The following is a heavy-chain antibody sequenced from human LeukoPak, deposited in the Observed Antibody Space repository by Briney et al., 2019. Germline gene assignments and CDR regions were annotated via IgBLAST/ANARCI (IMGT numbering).Heavy chain of an antibody. CDR2: INHSGST. V-gene: IGHV4-34*01. Sequence: PSENLSLTCAVYGGSFSGYYWSWIRQPPGKGLEWIGEINHSGSTNYNPSLKSRVTISVDTSKNQFSLKLSSVTAADTAVYYCARFPDYYDSSGSHVTNDYWGQGTLVTVSS. CDR1: GGSFSGYY. D-gene: IGHD3-22*01. J-gene: IGHJ4*02. CDR3: ARFPDYYDSSGSHVTNDY.